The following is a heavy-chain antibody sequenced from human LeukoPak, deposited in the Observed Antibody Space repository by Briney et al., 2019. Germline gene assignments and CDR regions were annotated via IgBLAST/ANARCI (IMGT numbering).Heavy chain of an antibody. D-gene: IGHD3-22*01. CDR3: ARVSGPPDYDSSGYYYDYYYGMDV. V-gene: IGHV3-21*01. J-gene: IGHJ6*02. Sequence: PGGSLRLSCAASGFTFSSYSMNWVRQAPGKGLEWVSSISSSSSYIYYADSVKGRFTISRDNAKNTLYLQMNSLRAEDTAVYYCARVSGPPDYDSSGYYYDYYYGMDVWGQGTTVTVSS. CDR1: GFTFSSYS. CDR2: ISSSSSYI.